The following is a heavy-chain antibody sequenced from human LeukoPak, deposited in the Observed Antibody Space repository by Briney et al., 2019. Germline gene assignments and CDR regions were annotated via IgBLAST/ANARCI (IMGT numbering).Heavy chain of an antibody. V-gene: IGHV1-69*13. Sequence: GASVKVSCKASGGTFSSYAISWVRQAPGQGLEWMGGIIPIFGTANYAQKFQGRVTITADESTSTAYMELSSLRSEDTAVYYCARDEGWYSWFDPWGQGTLVTVSS. CDR2: IIPIFGTA. D-gene: IGHD6-19*01. CDR1: GGTFSSYA. J-gene: IGHJ5*02. CDR3: ARDEGWYSWFDP.